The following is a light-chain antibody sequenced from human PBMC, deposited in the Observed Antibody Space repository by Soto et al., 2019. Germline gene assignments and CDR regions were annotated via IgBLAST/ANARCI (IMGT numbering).Light chain of an antibody. Sequence: DIQMTQSPSTLSASVGDRVTITCRDIQSISSLLAWYQQKPGKAPKLLIYDASSLESGVPSRFSGRGSGTEFTLTISSLQPDDFATYYCQQYNSYWTFGQGTKVDI. CDR2: DAS. V-gene: IGKV1-5*01. CDR3: QQYNSYWT. J-gene: IGKJ1*01. CDR1: QSISSL.